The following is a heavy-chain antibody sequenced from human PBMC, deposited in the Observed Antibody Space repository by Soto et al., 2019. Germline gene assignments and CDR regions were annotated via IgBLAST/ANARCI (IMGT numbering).Heavy chain of an antibody. Sequence: SETLSLTCTVSGGSISSYYWSWIRQPPGKGLEWIGYIYYSGSTNYNPSLKSRVTISVDTSKNQFSPKLSSVTAADTAVYYCARCLPSGIAARPGWFDPWGQGTLVTVSS. V-gene: IGHV4-59*01. D-gene: IGHD6-6*01. J-gene: IGHJ5*02. CDR2: IYYSGST. CDR3: ARCLPSGIAARPGWFDP. CDR1: GGSISSYY.